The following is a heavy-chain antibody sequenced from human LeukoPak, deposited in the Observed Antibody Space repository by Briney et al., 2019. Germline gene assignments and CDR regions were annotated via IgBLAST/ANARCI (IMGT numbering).Heavy chain of an antibody. Sequence: GGSLRLSCAASGFTFSSYEMNWVRQAPGKGLEWVSYISRSGSTIYYADSVKGRFTISRDNAKNSLYLQMNSLRAEDTAVYYCARGGVYSSGWYVDYWGQGTLVTVSS. CDR2: ISRSGSTI. V-gene: IGHV3-48*03. CDR1: GFTFSSYE. J-gene: IGHJ4*02. D-gene: IGHD6-19*01. CDR3: ARGGVYSSGWYVDY.